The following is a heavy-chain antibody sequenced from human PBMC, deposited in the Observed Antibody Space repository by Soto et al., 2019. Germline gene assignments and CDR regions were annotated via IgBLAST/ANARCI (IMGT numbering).Heavy chain of an antibody. CDR1: GGSISSYY. V-gene: IGHV4-59*01. Sequence: SETLSLTCTVSGGSISSYYWSWIRQPPGKGLEWIGYIYYSGSTNYNPSLKSRVTISVDTSKNQFSLKLSSVTAADTAVYYCARDTIVTGIDCWGQGTLVTVSS. J-gene: IGHJ4*02. CDR2: IYYSGST. CDR3: ARDTIVTGIDC. D-gene: IGHD3-10*01.